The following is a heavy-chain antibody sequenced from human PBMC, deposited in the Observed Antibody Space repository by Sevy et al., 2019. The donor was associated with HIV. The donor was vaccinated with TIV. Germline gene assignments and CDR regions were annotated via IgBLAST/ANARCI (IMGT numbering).Heavy chain of an antibody. Sequence: SETLSLTCTVSGGSISSYYWSWIRQPPGKGLEWIGYIYYSGSTNYNPPLKSRVTISVDTSKNQFSLKRSSVTAADTAVYYCARWGYSNSLDYWGQGTLVTVSS. CDR2: IYYSGST. V-gene: IGHV4-59*01. CDR3: ARWGYSNSLDY. D-gene: IGHD4-4*01. CDR1: GGSISSYY. J-gene: IGHJ4*02.